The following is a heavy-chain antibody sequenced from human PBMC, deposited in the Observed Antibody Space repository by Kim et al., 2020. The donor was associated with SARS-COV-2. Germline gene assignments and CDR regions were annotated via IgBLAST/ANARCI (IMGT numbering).Heavy chain of an antibody. D-gene: IGHD3-10*01. V-gene: IGHV3-11*06. CDR2: ISSSSSNT. J-gene: IGHJ1*01. CDR1: GFTFSDYD. CDR3: ARAVMDTMVRGVIITCGIEFQP. Sequence: GGSLRLSCAASGFTFSDYDMSWIRQAPGKGLEWVSYISSSSSNTNYADSVKGRFTISRDNAKNSLYLQMNSLRAEDTAVYYCARAVMDTMVRGVIITCGIEFQPWGQGSPVTVSS.